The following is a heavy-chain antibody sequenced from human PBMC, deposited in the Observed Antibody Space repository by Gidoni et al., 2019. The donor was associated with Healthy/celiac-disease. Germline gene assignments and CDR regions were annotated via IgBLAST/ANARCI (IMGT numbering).Heavy chain of an antibody. CDR2: IIPIFGTA. CDR1: GGTFSRYA. V-gene: IGHV1-69*19. J-gene: IGHJ4*02. D-gene: IGHD3-10*01. Sequence: QVQLVQSGAEVKKPGSSVKGPCKASGGTFSRYAISWVRQAPGQGLEWMGGIIPIFGTANYAQKFQGRVTITADESTSTAYMELSSLRSEDTAVYYCARGSELLWFGELRFDYWGQGTLVTVSS. CDR3: ARGSELLWFGELRFDY.